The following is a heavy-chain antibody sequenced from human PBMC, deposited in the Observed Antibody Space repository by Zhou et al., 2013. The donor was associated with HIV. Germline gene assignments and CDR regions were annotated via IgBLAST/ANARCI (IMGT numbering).Heavy chain of an antibody. Sequence: QVQLVQSGAEVKKPGSSVKVSCKASGGTFSSYAISWVRQAPGQGLEWMGGIIPIFGTANYAQKFQGRVTITTDESTSTAYMELSSLRSEDTAVYYCASTNWGRLGYYYYMDVWGKGDHGHRLL. J-gene: IGHJ6*03. D-gene: IGHD7-27*01. CDR1: GGTFSSYA. CDR3: ASTNWGRLGYYYYMDV. CDR2: IIPIFGTA. V-gene: IGHV1-69*05.